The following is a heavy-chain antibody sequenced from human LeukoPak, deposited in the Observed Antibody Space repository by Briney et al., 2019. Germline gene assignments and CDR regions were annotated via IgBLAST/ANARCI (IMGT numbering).Heavy chain of an antibody. J-gene: IGHJ4*02. D-gene: IGHD3-22*01. Sequence: PSETLSLTCAVYGGSFSGYYWSWIRQPPGKGLEWIGEINHSGSTNYNPSLKSRVTISVDTSKNQFSLKLSSVTAADTAVYYCARGPDHYYDSSGSWDYWGQGTLVTVSS. CDR2: INHSGST. V-gene: IGHV4-34*01. CDR1: GGSFSGYY. CDR3: ARGPDHYYDSSGSWDY.